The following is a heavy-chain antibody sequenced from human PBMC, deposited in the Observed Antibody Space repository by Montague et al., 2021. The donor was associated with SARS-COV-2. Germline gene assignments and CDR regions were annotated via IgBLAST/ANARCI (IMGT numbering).Heavy chain of an antibody. CDR2: IYDSGST. J-gene: IGHJ4*02. CDR3: ARENTVTTFGGPYYIDS. D-gene: IGHD4-17*01. CDR1: GSSVRSYY. Sequence: SETLSLTCILSGSSVRSYYWRWIRQPPGKGLEWIGYIYDSGSTNXNPSLKSRVTISVDTSKNQFSLKLSSVTAADTAVYYCARENTVTTFGGPYYIDSWGQGTLVTVSA. V-gene: IGHV4-59*02.